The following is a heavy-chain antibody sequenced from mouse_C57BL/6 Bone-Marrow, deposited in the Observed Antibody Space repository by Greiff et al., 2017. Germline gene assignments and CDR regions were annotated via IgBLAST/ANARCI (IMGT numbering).Heavy chain of an antibody. CDR3: TREINDGYLYYYAMDY. CDR1: GFTFSSYA. D-gene: IGHD2-3*01. Sequence: VKLVESGEGLVKPGVSLKLSCAASGFTFSSYAMSWVRQTPEKRLEWVAYISSGGDYIYYADTVKGRFTISRDNARNTLYLQMSSLKSEDTAMYYCTREINDGYLYYYAMDYWGQGTSVTVSS. V-gene: IGHV5-9-1*02. J-gene: IGHJ4*01. CDR2: ISSGGDYI.